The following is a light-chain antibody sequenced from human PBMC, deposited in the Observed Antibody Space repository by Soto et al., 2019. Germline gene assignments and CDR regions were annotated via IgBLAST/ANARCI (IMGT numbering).Light chain of an antibody. Sequence: QSALTQPASVSGSPGQSITISCTGTSSDVGDYDYVSWYQQHPGKAPKLVIYDVSNRPSGVSNRFSGSKSGNTASLTISGLQAEDEADYYCSSYSISSTVVFGEGTKLTVL. V-gene: IGLV2-14*03. CDR3: SSYSISSTVV. CDR1: SSDVGDYDY. J-gene: IGLJ2*01. CDR2: DVS.